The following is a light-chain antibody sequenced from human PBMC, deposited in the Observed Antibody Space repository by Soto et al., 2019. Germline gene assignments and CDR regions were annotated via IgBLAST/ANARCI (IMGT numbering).Light chain of an antibody. CDR3: GTWDNNLSAGVV. J-gene: IGLJ7*01. Sequence: QSVLTQPPSVSAAPGQKVTISCSGSSSNIGNNYVFWYQQLPGTAPKLLIYDNNKRPSGIPDRFSGSKSGTSATLGITGLQTGDEADYYCGTWDNNLSAGVVFGGGTQLTVL. CDR2: DNN. V-gene: IGLV1-51*01. CDR1: SSNIGNNY.